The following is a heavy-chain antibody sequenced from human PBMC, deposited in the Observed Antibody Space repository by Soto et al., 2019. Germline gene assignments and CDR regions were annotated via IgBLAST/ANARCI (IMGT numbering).Heavy chain of an antibody. D-gene: IGHD3-22*01. Sequence: PGGSLRLSCAASGFTFSSYAMSWVRQAPGKGLEWVSGISGSGVSTYYADSVKGRFTISRDNSKNTLNLQMNSLRAEDTAVYYCAKASSDYIRKFVYWGQGTLVTVSS. CDR3: AKASSDYIRKFVY. J-gene: IGHJ4*02. CDR1: GFTFSSYA. CDR2: ISGSGVST. V-gene: IGHV3-23*01.